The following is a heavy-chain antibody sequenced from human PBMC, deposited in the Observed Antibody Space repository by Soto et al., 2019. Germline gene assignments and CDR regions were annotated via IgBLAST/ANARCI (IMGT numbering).Heavy chain of an antibody. CDR1: GGSISSYY. CDR2: IYYSGST. V-gene: IGHV4-59*08. D-gene: IGHD3-10*01. CDR3: ARMSTGSYYNGNFDY. J-gene: IGHJ4*02. Sequence: SETLSLTCTVSGGSISSYYWSWIRQPPGKGLEWIGYIYYSGSTNYNPSLKSRVTISVDTSKNQFSLKLSSVTAADTAVYYCARMSTGSYYNGNFDYWGQGTLVTVSS.